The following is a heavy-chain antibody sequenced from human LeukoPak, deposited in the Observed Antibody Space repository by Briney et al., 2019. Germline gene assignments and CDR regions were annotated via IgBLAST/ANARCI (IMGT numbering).Heavy chain of an antibody. CDR1: GFTFSSYA. Sequence: GGSLRLSCAASGFTFSSYAMHWVRQAPGKGLEWVAVISYDGSNKYYADSVKGRFTISRDNSKNTLYLQMNSLRAEDTAVYYCARSTLVGDILTGYYTGGFDYWGQGTLVTVSS. J-gene: IGHJ4*02. CDR2: ISYDGSNK. D-gene: IGHD3-9*01. CDR3: ARSTLVGDILTGYYTGGFDY. V-gene: IGHV3-30-3*01.